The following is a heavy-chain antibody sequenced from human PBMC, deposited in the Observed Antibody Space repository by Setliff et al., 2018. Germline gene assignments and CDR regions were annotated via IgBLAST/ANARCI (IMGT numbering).Heavy chain of an antibody. CDR1: GYAFTGHY. Sequence: ASVKVSCKASGYAFTGHYIHWVRQAPGKGLEWMGWINPRTGVTNYARKFQGRVTMTRDTSITTVYMDLSRLKSDDTAVYYCVREGLSFGPGCCPNWLDPWGHGTLVTVSS. D-gene: IGHD3-3*01. V-gene: IGHV1-2*02. CDR2: INPRTGVT. J-gene: IGHJ5*02. CDR3: VREGLSFGPGCCPNWLDP.